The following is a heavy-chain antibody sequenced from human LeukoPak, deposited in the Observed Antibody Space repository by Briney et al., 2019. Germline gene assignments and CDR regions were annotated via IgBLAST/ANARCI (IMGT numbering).Heavy chain of an antibody. D-gene: IGHD3-22*01. CDR1: GFTFSTYG. Sequence: GRSLRLSCAASGFTFSTYGMHWVRQAPGKRLEWVALIPYDGSNKYYADSVKGRFTISRDNSKNTLYLQMNSLRAEDTAVYYCARGGVYSSGYYYLYYFDYWGQGTLVTVSS. J-gene: IGHJ4*02. V-gene: IGHV3-30*03. CDR3: ARGGVYSSGYYYLYYFDY. CDR2: IPYDGSNK.